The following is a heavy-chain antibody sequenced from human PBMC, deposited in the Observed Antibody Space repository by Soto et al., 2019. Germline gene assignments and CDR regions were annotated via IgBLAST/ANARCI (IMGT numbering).Heavy chain of an antibody. CDR2: IKSRAAGGAI. V-gene: IGHV3-15*07. CDR3: TTDGSFGGVVVAFQL. CDR1: GFSFRDAW. J-gene: IGHJ3*01. Sequence: EVQMVESGGGLVKPGGSLRLSCAVSGFSFRDAWMNWVRQAPGKGLEWVGRIKSRAAGGAIDYAAPVKGRFTISRDDSEDTLYLQINSLTTEDTAMYYCTTDGSFGGVVVAFQLWGQGTMLSVSS. D-gene: IGHD3-10*01.